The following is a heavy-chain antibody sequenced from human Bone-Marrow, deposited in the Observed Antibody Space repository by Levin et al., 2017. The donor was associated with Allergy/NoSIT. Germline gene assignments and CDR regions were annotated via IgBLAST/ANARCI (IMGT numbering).Heavy chain of an antibody. CDR2: IHSGGNT. CDR1: GFAVSSNF. D-gene: IGHD1-26*01. Sequence: GESLKISCAASGFAVSSNFLTWVRRAPGKGLEWVSVIHSGGNTYHADFVEGRFTISRDNSKNTVFLQMNSLRGEDTAVYYCARARKSVSYFFDVWGQGTMVTVSS. J-gene: IGHJ3*01. V-gene: IGHV3-53*01. CDR3: ARARKSVSYFFDV.